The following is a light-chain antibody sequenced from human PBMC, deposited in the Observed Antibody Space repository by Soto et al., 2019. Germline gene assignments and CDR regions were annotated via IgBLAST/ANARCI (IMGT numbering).Light chain of an antibody. Sequence: EIVLTQSPGTLSLSPGERATLSCRASQSISTSYLAWYQQRPGQAPRLLIYGASSRATGIPDRFSGSGSGTAFTLTISRLEPEDFAVYYCQQYDSSPMYTFGQGTKLQIK. CDR1: QSISTSY. J-gene: IGKJ2*01. CDR2: GAS. V-gene: IGKV3-20*01. CDR3: QQYDSSPMYT.